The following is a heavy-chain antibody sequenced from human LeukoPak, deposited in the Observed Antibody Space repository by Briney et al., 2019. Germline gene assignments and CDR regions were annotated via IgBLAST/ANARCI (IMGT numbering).Heavy chain of an antibody. J-gene: IGHJ4*02. V-gene: IGHV3-53*01. CDR2: IYRDGTT. CDR1: GFTVSSSF. Sequence: SGGSLRLSCAASGFTVSSSFMSWVRQAPGTGLQWVSVIYRDGTTYYADSVRGRFTISRDNSKSTLYLQMNSLRVEDTAVYYCARDDRTVVPGTFDNWGQGTLVTVSS. CDR3: ARDDRTVVPGTFDN. D-gene: IGHD6-13*01.